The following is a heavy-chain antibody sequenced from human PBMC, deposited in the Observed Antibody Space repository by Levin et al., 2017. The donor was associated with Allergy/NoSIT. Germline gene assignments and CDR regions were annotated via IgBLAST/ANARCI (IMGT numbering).Heavy chain of an antibody. D-gene: IGHD3-22*01. Sequence: PSETLSLTCTVSGGSISSYYWSWIRQPPGKGLEWIGYIYYSGSTNYNPSLKSRVTISVDTSKNQFSLKLSSVTAADTAVYYCARHLKGDYYDSSGYVWYFDLWGRGTLVTVSS. J-gene: IGHJ2*01. CDR2: IYYSGST. CDR1: GGSISSYY. V-gene: IGHV4-59*08. CDR3: ARHLKGDYYDSSGYVWYFDL.